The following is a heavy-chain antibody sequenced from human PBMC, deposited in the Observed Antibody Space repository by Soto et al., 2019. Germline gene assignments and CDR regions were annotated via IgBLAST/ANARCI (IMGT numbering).Heavy chain of an antibody. CDR1: GGSITTGGRY. V-gene: IGHV4-31*01. CDR3: AQALVFTGGDGFDI. CDR2: IYYSGNT. J-gene: IGHJ3*02. D-gene: IGHD1-1*01. Sequence: QVRLQEWGPGLVKPSQTLSLKCSVSGGSITTGGRYWSWIRQLPGKGLEWIGDIYYSGNTYYNAYLKSLVTISVEAAKNQFSLKLSSVTAADTAVYYCAQALVFTGGDGFDIWGQGRLVTVSS.